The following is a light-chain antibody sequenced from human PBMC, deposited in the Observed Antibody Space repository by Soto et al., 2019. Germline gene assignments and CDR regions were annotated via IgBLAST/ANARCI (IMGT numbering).Light chain of an antibody. CDR1: NSNIGSNT. CDR3: AAWDDSLNGPV. Sequence: QAVVTQPPSASGTPGQRVTISCSGSNSNIGSNTVNWYLQLPGTAPKLLIYSDHQRPSGVPDRFSGSKSGTSGSLAISGLQSEDEADYYCAAWDDSLNGPVFGGGTQLTVL. J-gene: IGLJ2*01. CDR2: SDH. V-gene: IGLV1-44*01.